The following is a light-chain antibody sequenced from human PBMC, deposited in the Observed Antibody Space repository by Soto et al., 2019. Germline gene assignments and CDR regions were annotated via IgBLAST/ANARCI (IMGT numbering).Light chain of an antibody. CDR3: QQYNSYSET. Sequence: DIQMTQSPSTLSTSVGDRVTITCRASQSISTWLAWYQQKPGKAPKLLIYDASNLESGVPSRFSGSGSGTEFTLAISSLQSDDFATYYYQQYNSYSETFGQGTKVDNK. J-gene: IGKJ1*01. CDR2: DAS. CDR1: QSISTW. V-gene: IGKV1-5*01.